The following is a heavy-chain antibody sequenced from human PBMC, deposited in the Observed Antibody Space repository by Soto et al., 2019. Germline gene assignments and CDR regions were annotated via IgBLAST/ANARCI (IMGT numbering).Heavy chain of an antibody. J-gene: IGHJ6*02. V-gene: IGHV4-34*01. D-gene: IGHD6-19*01. Sequence: PSETLALTCAVYGGSFSGYYWSWIRQPPGKGLEWIGEINHSGSTNYNPSLKSRVTISVDTSKNQFSLKLSSVTAADTAVYYCARGRFWARNSSGWSRFYYYGMDVWGQGTTVTVSS. CDR1: GGSFSGYY. CDR3: ARGRFWARNSSGWSRFYYYGMDV. CDR2: INHSGST.